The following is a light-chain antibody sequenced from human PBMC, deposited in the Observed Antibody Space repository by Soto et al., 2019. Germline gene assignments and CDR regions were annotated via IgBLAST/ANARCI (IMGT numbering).Light chain of an antibody. V-gene: IGLV3-21*02. CDR1: NIGSKF. Sequence: SYELTQPPSVSVAPGQTARITCGGNNIGSKFVHWYQQRPCQAPVLVVHDDTDRPSGIPERFSGSNSDNTATLPISRVEAGDEAHYYCQVWDDSSSDHVIFGGGTKLTVL. CDR2: DDT. CDR3: QVWDDSSSDHVI. J-gene: IGLJ2*01.